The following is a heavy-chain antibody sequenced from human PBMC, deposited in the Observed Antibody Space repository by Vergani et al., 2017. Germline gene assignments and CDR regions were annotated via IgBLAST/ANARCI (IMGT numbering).Heavy chain of an antibody. CDR2: ISGSGEST. CDR1: GFTFSSYA. V-gene: IGHV3-23*01. J-gene: IGHJ5*02. D-gene: IGHD3-3*01. Sequence: EVQLLESGGGFVQPGGSLRVSCVASGFTFSSYALTWVRQAAGKGLEWVSIISGSGESTYYADSVKGRFTISRDNPKNTLYLQMNSLRVEDTAVYYCAKAFRSGYPAYNWFDPWGQGTLVTVSS. CDR3: AKAFRSGYPAYNWFDP.